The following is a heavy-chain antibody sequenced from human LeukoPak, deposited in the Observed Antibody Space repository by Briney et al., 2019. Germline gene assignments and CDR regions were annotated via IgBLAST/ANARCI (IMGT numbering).Heavy chain of an antibody. D-gene: IGHD1-7*01. Sequence: ASVKVSCKASGGTFSSYAISWVRQAPGQGLEWMGWINPNSGGTNYAQKFQGRVTMTRDTSISTAYMELSRLRSDDTAVYYCANTWNYDRVFDYWGQGTLVTVSS. V-gene: IGHV1-2*02. CDR2: INPNSGGT. CDR3: ANTWNYDRVFDY. J-gene: IGHJ4*02. CDR1: GGTFSSYA.